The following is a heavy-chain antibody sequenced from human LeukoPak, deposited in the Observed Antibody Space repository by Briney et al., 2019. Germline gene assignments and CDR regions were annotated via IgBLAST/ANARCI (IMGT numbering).Heavy chain of an antibody. D-gene: IGHD6-13*01. CDR2: INHNGST. CDR3: ARDRGIAAAGRSMYYFDY. J-gene: IGHJ4*02. CDR1: GGSFSGDY. V-gene: IGHV4-34*01. Sequence: SETLSLTCAVYGGSFSGDYWSWIRQPPGKGLEWIGEINHNGSTNYNPSLKSRVAISVDTSKNQFSLKLSSVTAADTAVYYCARDRGIAAAGRSMYYFDYWGQGTLVTVSS.